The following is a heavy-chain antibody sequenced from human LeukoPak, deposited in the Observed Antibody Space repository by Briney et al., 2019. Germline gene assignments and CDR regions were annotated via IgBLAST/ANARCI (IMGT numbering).Heavy chain of an antibody. CDR1: GYTLTGYY. V-gene: IGHV1-2*02. CDR2: MNPNSGGT. J-gene: IGHJ5*02. Sequence: ASVKVSCKASGYTLTGYYMHWVRQAPGQGLEWMGWMNPNSGGTKYAQKFQGRVTMTRDTSISTAYMDLSRLRSDDTAMYYCARDKLGLGELSLYDQWGQGTLVTVFS. CDR3: ARDKLGLGELSLYDQ. D-gene: IGHD3-16*02.